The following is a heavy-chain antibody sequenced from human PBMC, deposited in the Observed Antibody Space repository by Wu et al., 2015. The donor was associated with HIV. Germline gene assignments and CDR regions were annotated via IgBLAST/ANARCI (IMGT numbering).Heavy chain of an antibody. CDR2: MDPNNGAT. V-gene: IGHV1-2*02. D-gene: IGHD3-10*01. CDR1: GYAFSDYY. Sequence: QVQLVQSGAEVKKPGTSVKVSCKAFGYAFSDYYLHWVRQVPGQGLEWMGWMDPNNGATNYAPKFQGMIIMTRDTSINTVYLELRRLRSDDTAVYYCARVYPGRNRPLDFWGQGTLVTVSS. J-gene: IGHJ4*02. CDR3: ARVYPGRNRPLDF.